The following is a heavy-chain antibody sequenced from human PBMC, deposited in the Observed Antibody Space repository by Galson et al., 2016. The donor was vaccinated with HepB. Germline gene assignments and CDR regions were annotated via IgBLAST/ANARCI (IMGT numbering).Heavy chain of an antibody. CDR2: TRNKVNSYTT. CDR1: GFRFSEHY. D-gene: IGHD2/OR15-2a*01. V-gene: IGHV3-72*01. Sequence: SLRLSCAASGFRFSEHYMDWVRQAPGKGLEWVGRTRNKVNSYTTEYAASVKGRFTISRDDSKNSLYLQMNSLKTEDTALYYCARPSGKYSGGFDIWGQGIMVTVSS. CDR3: ARPSGKYSGGFDI. J-gene: IGHJ3*02.